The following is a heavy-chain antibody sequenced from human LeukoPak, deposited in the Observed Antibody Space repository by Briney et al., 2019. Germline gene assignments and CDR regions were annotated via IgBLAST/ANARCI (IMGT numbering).Heavy chain of an antibody. Sequence: TSGTLSLTCAVSGGSISSSNWWSWVRQPPGKGPEWIGEIYHSGSTNYNPSLKSRVTISVDKSKNQFSLKLSSVTAADTAVYYCARLRYFDWSFDYWGQGTLVTVSS. D-gene: IGHD3-9*01. CDR3: ARLRYFDWSFDY. CDR1: GGSISSSNW. J-gene: IGHJ4*02. CDR2: IYHSGST. V-gene: IGHV4-4*02.